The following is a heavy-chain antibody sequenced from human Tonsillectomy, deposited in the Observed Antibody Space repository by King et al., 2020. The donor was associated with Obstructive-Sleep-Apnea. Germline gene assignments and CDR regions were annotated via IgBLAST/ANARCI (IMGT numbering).Heavy chain of an antibody. D-gene: IGHD6-19*01. V-gene: IGHV3-9*01. CDR1: GFTFNDYA. CDR2: IYWNSGCI. CDR3: AKDLSSDWYRGADY. J-gene: IGHJ4*02. Sequence: VQLVESGGGLAQPGRSLRLSCAASGFTFNDYAMHWVRQAPGKGLEWVSGIYWNSGCIGYADSVKGRFTISRDNSKNSLYLQMNSLTAEDTALYYCAKDLSSDWYRGADYWGQGTLVTVSS.